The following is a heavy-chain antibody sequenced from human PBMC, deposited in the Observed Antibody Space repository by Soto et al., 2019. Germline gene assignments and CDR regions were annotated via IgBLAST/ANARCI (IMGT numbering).Heavy chain of an antibody. D-gene: IGHD3-3*02. CDR3: ARHFRDAYTALAF. Sequence: PSETLSLTCAVSGGSISSGGYSWSWIRQPPGKGLEWIGYIYHSASTFYNPSLKSRVTISVDRSKNQFSLTLSSVTAADTAVYYCARHFRDAYTALAFWGQGTLVTVSS. V-gene: IGHV4-30-2*01. J-gene: IGHJ4*02. CDR2: IYHSAST. CDR1: GGSISSGGYS.